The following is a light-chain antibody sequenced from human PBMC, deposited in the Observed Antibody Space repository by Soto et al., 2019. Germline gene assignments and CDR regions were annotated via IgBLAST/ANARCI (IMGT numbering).Light chain of an antibody. CDR2: EDD. Sequence: QSVLTQPASVSGSPGQSITISCTGTSSDVGTYNLVSWYQQRPGKAPTLIIFEDDQRPSGVSFRFSGSKSGNTASLTISGLQTEDEAEYYGCSYAGSSTYVFGTGTKLTVL. J-gene: IGLJ1*01. CDR3: CSYAGSSTYV. V-gene: IGLV2-23*01. CDR1: SSDVGTYNL.